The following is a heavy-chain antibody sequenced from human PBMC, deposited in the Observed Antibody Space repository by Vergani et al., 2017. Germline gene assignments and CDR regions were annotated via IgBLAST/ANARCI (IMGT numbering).Heavy chain of an antibody. CDR2: IYYSGST. CDR3: ARVIAAAGTGDPGWFDP. Sequence: QVQLQESGPGLVKPSETLSLTCTVSGGSISSHYWSWIRQPPGKGLEWIGYIYYSGSTNYNPSLKSRVTISVDPSKNQFSLKLSSVTAADTAVYYCARVIAAAGTGDPGWFDPWGQGTLVTVSS. CDR1: GGSISSHY. J-gene: IGHJ5*02. D-gene: IGHD6-13*01. V-gene: IGHV4-59*11.